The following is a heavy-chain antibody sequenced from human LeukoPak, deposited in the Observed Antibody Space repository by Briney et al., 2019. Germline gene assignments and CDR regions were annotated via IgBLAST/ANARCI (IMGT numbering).Heavy chain of an antibody. CDR1: GFTFDDYA. J-gene: IGHJ6*04. CDR2: ISWNSGSI. CDR3: EKNIGPHYYSGMDV. V-gene: IGHV3-9*01. Sequence: PGGSLRLSCAASGFTFDDYAMHWVRQAPGKGLEWVSGISWNSGSIGYADSVKGRFTISRDNAKNSLYLQMNSLRAEDTALYYCEKNIGPHYYSGMDVWAKGPTVTASS.